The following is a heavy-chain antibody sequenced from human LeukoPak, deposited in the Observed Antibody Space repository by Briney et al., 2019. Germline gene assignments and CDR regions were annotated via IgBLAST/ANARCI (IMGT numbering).Heavy chain of an antibody. Sequence: SETLSLTCTVSGGPISSYYWSWIRQPPGKGLEWIGYIYYSGSTNYNPSLKSRVTISVDTSKNQFSLKLSSVTAADTAVYYCARVGAYGSGSYLDYWGQGTLVTVSS. CDR2: IYYSGST. J-gene: IGHJ4*02. D-gene: IGHD3-10*01. CDR1: GGPISSYY. CDR3: ARVGAYGSGSYLDY. V-gene: IGHV4-59*01.